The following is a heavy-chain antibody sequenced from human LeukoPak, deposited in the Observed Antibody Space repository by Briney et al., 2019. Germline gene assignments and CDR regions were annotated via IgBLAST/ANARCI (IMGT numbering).Heavy chain of an antibody. CDR2: ISTSGNII. V-gene: IGHV3-48*03. CDR1: GFTFSSYG. J-gene: IGHJ6*03. Sequence: GGSLRLSCAASGFTFSSYGMNWVRQAPGKGLEWVLHISTSGNIIHYADSVKGRFTISRDNAKNSLYLQMNSLRAEDTALYFCARDATTEIGTVYMDVWGKGTTVTISS. D-gene: IGHD1-1*01. CDR3: ARDATTEIGTVYMDV.